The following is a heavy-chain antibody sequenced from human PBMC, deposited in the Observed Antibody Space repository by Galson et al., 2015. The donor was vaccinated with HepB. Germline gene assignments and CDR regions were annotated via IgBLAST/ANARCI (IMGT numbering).Heavy chain of an antibody. CDR2: INGSSSFT. CDR3: ARDRRETLSWGFDS. CDR1: GFTSRDYY. D-gene: IGHD3-16*01. J-gene: IGHJ4*02. Sequence: SLRLSCAASGFTSRDYYMSWIRQAPGKGLEWVSYINGSSSFTSYADSVKGRFTVSRDNAKNSLFLQMNSLRADDTAVYYCARDRRETLSWGFDSWGQGTLVTVSS. V-gene: IGHV3-11*05.